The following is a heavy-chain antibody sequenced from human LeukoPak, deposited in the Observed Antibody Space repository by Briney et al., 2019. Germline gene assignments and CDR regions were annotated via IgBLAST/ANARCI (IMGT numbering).Heavy chain of an antibody. CDR2: INPNSGGT. Sequence: GASVKVSCKASGYTFTGYYMHWVRQAPGQGLEWMGWINPNSGGTNYAQKFQGRVTMTRDSSISTSYMELSRLRSDDTAVYYCARASESYSSGWYGSWGQGTLVTVSS. J-gene: IGHJ4*02. CDR1: GYTFTGYY. CDR3: ARASESYSSGWYGS. D-gene: IGHD6-19*01. V-gene: IGHV1-2*02.